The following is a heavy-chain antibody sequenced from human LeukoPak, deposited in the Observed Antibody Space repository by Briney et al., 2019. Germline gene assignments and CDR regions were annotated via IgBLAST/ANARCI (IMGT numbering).Heavy chain of an antibody. CDR1: GFTFSSYG. V-gene: IGHV3-21*01. Sequence: GGSLRLSCAASGFTFSSYGMNWVRQAPGKGLEWVSSISSSSSYIYYADSVKGRFTISRDNAKNSLYLQMNSLRAEDTAVYYCARDLRSDYDYVWGSYRYTPFDYWGQGTLVTVSS. J-gene: IGHJ4*02. CDR2: ISSSSSYI. D-gene: IGHD3-16*02. CDR3: ARDLRSDYDYVWGSYRYTPFDY.